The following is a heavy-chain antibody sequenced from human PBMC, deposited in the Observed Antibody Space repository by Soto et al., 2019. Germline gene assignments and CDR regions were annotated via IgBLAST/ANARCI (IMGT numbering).Heavy chain of an antibody. D-gene: IGHD3-16*01. V-gene: IGHV3-30-3*01. CDR3: ARDGLLGYSDY. CDR2: ISYDGSNK. CDR1: GFTFSSYA. Sequence: QVQLVESGGGVVQPGRSLRLSCAASGFTFSSYAMHWVRQAPGKGLEWVAVISYDGSNKYYADSVKGRFTISRDNSKNTLYLQMNNLRAEDTAVYYCARDGLLGYSDYWGQGTLVTVSS. J-gene: IGHJ4*02.